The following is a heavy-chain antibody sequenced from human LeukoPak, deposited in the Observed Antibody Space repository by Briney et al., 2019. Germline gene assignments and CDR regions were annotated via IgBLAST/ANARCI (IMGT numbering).Heavy chain of an antibody. J-gene: IGHJ6*03. CDR1: GFTFSSYE. D-gene: IGHD5-18*01. CDR2: ISSSSSTI. Sequence: GGSLRLSCAASGFTFSSYEFNWVRQAPGKGLEWVSYISSSSSTIYYADSVKGRFTISRDNAKNSLYLQMNSLRAEDTAVYYCARDMGYSYGFYYYYYYMDVWGKGTTVTVAS. CDR3: ARDMGYSYGFYYYYYYMDV. V-gene: IGHV3-48*03.